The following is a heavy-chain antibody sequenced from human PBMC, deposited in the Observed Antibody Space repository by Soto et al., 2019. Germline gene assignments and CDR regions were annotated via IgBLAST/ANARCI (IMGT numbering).Heavy chain of an antibody. D-gene: IGHD2-2*01. CDR1: GFTFTNAW. CDR2: IKSKTDGGTT. J-gene: IGHJ4*02. Sequence: EVQLVESGGDLVKPGGSLRLSCAASGFTFTNAWMSWVRQAPGKGLEWVGRIKSKTDGGTTDYAAPVKGRFTISRDDSKTTLYLQMNSLKTEDTAVYYCTTIVAVPLPDYWGQGTQVTVSS. CDR3: TTIVAVPLPDY. V-gene: IGHV3-15*01.